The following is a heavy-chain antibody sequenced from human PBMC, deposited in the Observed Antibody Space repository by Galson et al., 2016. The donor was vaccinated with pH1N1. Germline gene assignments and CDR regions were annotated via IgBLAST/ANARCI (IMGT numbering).Heavy chain of an antibody. Sequence: SVKVSCKASGYTFTDYDINWVRQGTGQGLEWMGWMNPNNDNTGYAQKFQGRVTMTRNTSISTAYMELSSLRSEDTAVYYCARGGYCSGGSCYDVSDYWGQGTLVTVS. V-gene: IGHV1-8*01. J-gene: IGHJ4*02. D-gene: IGHD2-15*01. CDR3: ARGGYCSGGSCYDVSDY. CDR2: MNPNNDNT. CDR1: GYTFTDYD.